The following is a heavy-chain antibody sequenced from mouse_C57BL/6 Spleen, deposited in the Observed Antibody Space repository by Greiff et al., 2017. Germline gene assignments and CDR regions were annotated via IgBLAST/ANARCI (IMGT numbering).Heavy chain of an antibody. CDR2: IYPGSGST. J-gene: IGHJ1*03. Sequence: QVQLQQPGAELVKPGASVKMSCKASGYTFTSYWITWVKQRPGQGLEWIGDIYPGSGSTNYNEKFKSKATLTVDTSSSTAYMQLSSLTSEDSAVYYCARGGYGNLRSAGGYFDVWGTGTTVTVSS. D-gene: IGHD2-10*02. CDR1: GYTFTSYW. V-gene: IGHV1-55*01. CDR3: ARGGYGNLRSAGGYFDV.